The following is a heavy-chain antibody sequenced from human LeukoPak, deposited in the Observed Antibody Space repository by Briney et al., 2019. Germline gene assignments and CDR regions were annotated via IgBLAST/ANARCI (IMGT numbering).Heavy chain of an antibody. CDR3: ARLLWFGELLLDY. Sequence: SETLSLTCTVSGGSISSSSYYWGWIRPPPGQGLEWIGSIYYSGSTYYNPSLKSRVTISVDTSKNQFSLKLSSVTAADTAVYYCARLLWFGELLLDYWGQGTLVTVSS. V-gene: IGHV4-39*01. CDR2: IYYSGST. CDR1: GGSISSSSYY. D-gene: IGHD3-10*01. J-gene: IGHJ4*02.